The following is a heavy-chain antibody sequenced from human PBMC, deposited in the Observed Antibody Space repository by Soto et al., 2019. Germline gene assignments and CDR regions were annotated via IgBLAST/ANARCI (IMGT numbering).Heavy chain of an antibody. J-gene: IGHJ3*02. V-gene: IGHV3-30*18. CDR3: AKGDCGGDCYSFDAFDI. CDR1: GFTFSSYG. CDR2: ISYDGSNK. Sequence: QVQLVESGGGVVQPGRSLRLSCAASGFTFSSYGMHWVRQAPGKGLEWVAVISYDGSNKYYADSVEGRFTISRDNSKNTLYLQMNSLRAEDTAVYYCAKGDCGGDCYSFDAFDIWGQGTMVTVSS. D-gene: IGHD2-21*02.